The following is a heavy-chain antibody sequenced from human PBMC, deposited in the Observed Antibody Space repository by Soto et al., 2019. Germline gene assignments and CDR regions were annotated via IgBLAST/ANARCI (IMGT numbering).Heavy chain of an antibody. J-gene: IGHJ4*02. D-gene: IGHD3-22*01. V-gene: IGHV1-69*12. CDR2: IIPIFGTA. CDR3: ARGGVVYYDSSHYYFDY. CDR1: GGTFSSYA. Sequence: QVQLVQSGAEVKKPGSSVKVSCKASGGTFSSYAISWVRQAPGQGLEWMGGIIPIFGTANYAQKFQGRVTITADESTSTAYMELSSLRSEDTAVYYCARGGVVYYDSSHYYFDYWGQGTLVTVSS.